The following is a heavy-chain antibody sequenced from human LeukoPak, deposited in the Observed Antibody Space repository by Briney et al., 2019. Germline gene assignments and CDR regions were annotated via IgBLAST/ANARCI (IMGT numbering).Heavy chain of an antibody. Sequence: QPGGSLRLSCAASGFTFSSYAMSWVRQAPGKGLEWVSAISGSGGSTYYADSVKGRFTISRDNAKNSLYLQMNSLRAEDTAVYYCARGRVCDYSNHQCYYYGMDVWGQGTTVTVSS. CDR1: GFTFSSYA. V-gene: IGHV3-23*01. J-gene: IGHJ6*02. CDR2: ISGSGGST. D-gene: IGHD4-11*01. CDR3: ARGRVCDYSNHQCYYYGMDV.